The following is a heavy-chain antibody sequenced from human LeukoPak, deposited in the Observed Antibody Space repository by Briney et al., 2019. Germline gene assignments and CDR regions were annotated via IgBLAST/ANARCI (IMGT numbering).Heavy chain of an antibody. CDR1: GFTSSSYA. J-gene: IGHJ4*02. CDR2: ISGGASNT. D-gene: IGHD2-21*02. Sequence: GGSLRLSCAASGFTSSSYAMSWVRQAPGKGLEWISSISGGASNTYYVDSVKGRFTISRDSSNNTLLLQMTSLRVEDTAIYFCARARSMLRLPSSFDFWGQGALVTVSS. V-gene: IGHV3-23*01. CDR3: ARARSMLRLPSSFDF.